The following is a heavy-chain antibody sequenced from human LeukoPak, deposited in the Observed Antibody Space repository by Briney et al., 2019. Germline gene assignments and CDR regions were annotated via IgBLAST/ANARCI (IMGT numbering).Heavy chain of an antibody. CDR3: ARVGPSDAFDI. CDR1: GETFTSYD. Sequence: SLKVANKESGETFTSYDSNCVRQATEQRLEWMGWMNPNSGNTGYAQKFQGRVTMTRNTSISTAYMELSSLRSEDTAVYYCARVGPSDAFDIWGQGTMVTVSS. V-gene: IGHV1-8*01. D-gene: IGHD3-16*01. J-gene: IGHJ3*02. CDR2: MNPNSGNT.